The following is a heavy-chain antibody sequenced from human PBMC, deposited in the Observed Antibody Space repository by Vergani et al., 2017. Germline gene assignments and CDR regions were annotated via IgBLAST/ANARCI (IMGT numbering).Heavy chain of an antibody. CDR2: ISYDGSNK. Sequence: QVQLVESGGGVVQPGRSLTLSCPPSPFPFSPXPLHWVRQAPCHGLEWGAFISYDGSNKYYADSVKGRFTISRDNAKNSLYLQMNSLRAEDTAVYYCASGEETVTYGYFDYWGQGTLVTVSS. J-gene: IGHJ4*02. CDR1: PFPFSPXP. CDR3: ASGEETVTYGYFDY. D-gene: IGHD4-17*01. V-gene: IGHV3-30-3*01.